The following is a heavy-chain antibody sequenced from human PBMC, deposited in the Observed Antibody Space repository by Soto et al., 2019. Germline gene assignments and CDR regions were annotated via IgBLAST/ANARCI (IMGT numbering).Heavy chain of an antibody. D-gene: IGHD1-26*01. CDR1: GFTFSTYS. CDR3: AREDGIVGATSAFDY. Sequence: PGGSLRLSCAASGFTFSTYSMNWVRQAPGKGLEWVSSINGRSNYIYYADSVKGRFTISRDNAKNSLYLQMNSLRAEDTAVYFCAREDGIVGATSAFDYWGQGTLVT. V-gene: IGHV3-21*01. CDR2: INGRSNYI. J-gene: IGHJ4*02.